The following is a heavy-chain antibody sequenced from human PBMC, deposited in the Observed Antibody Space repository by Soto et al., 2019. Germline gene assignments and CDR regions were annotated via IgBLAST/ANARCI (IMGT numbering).Heavy chain of an antibody. Sequence: ASVKVSCKASGYTFTGYYMHWVRQAPGQGLEWMGWINPNSGGTNYAQKFQGWVTMTRDTSISTAYMELSRLRSDDTAVYYCARGETYSSSSGGYFDYWGQGTLVTVSS. J-gene: IGHJ4*02. CDR3: ARGETYSSSSGGYFDY. V-gene: IGHV1-2*04. D-gene: IGHD6-6*01. CDR1: GYTFTGYY. CDR2: INPNSGGT.